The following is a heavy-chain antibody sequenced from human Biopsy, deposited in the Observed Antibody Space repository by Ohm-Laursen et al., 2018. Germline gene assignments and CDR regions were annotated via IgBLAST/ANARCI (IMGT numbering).Heavy chain of an antibody. D-gene: IGHD2-21*01. CDR1: GDSLSSGPDN. CDR2: IYSGGNT. CDR3: AIDRVPRRGVMPVYYYGMDV. V-gene: IGHV4-61*01. J-gene: IGHJ6*02. Sequence: SDTLSLTCTVSGDSLSSGPDNWSWIRQPPGQGLEYIGFIYSGGNTNYNPSLQNRVTISLDTSKNQFSLELSSVIPSDTAVYYCAIDRVPRRGVMPVYYYGMDVWGQGSTVTVSS.